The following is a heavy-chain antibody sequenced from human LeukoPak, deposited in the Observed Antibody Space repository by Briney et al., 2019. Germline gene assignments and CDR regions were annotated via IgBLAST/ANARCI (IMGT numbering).Heavy chain of an antibody. J-gene: IGHJ4*02. V-gene: IGHV3-30*18. Sequence: GGSLRLSCAASGFTFSSYGMHWVRQAPGKGLEWVAVISYDGSNKYYADSVKGRFTISRDNSKNTLYLQMNSLRDEDTAVYYCAKDSRGYCSGGSCYVGYWGQGTLVTVSS. CDR2: ISYDGSNK. CDR1: GFTFSSYG. D-gene: IGHD2-15*01. CDR3: AKDSRGYCSGGSCYVGY.